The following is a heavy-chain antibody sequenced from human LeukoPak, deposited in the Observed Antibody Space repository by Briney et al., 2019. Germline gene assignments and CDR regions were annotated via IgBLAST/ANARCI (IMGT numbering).Heavy chain of an antibody. CDR3: ARDAITIFGVAPNLSNWFDP. CDR2: ISSSSSYI. V-gene: IGHV3-21*01. J-gene: IGHJ5*02. D-gene: IGHD3-3*01. CDR1: GFTFSSYS. Sequence: GGSLRLSCAASGFTFSSYSMNWVRQAPGKGLGWVSSISSSSSYIYYADSVKGRFTISRDNAKNSLYLQMNSLRAEDTAVYYCARDAITIFGVAPNLSNWFDPWGQGTLVTVSS.